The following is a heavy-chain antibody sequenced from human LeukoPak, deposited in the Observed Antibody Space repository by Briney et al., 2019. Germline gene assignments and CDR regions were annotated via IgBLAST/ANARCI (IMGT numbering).Heavy chain of an antibody. CDR1: GFTFSTFA. V-gene: IGHV3-23*01. CDR3: TTYRQVLLPFES. J-gene: IGHJ4*02. Sequence: GGSLRLACAASGFTFSTFAMIWVRQPPGKGLEWVSSIFPSGGEIHYADSVRGRFTISRDNSKSTLSLQMNSLRAEDTAIYYCTTYRQVLLPFESWGQGTLVTVSS. D-gene: IGHD2-8*02. CDR2: IFPSGGEI.